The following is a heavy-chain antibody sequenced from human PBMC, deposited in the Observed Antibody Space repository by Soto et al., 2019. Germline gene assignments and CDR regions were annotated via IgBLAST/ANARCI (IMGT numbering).Heavy chain of an antibody. CDR1: GFTFSNYS. CDR3: VRDDDNLDNGLDH. Sequence: QVQLVESGGGVVQPGRSLRLSCTASGFTFSNYSMHWVRQAPGKGLQWVAVIPHDGTYQYYLDSVKGRFTISRDNSKDTLYLQMNSLRVEDTAVYYCVRDDDNLDNGLDHWGQGTLVTVSS. J-gene: IGHJ4*02. CDR2: IPHDGTYQ. D-gene: IGHD1-1*01. V-gene: IGHV3-30*19.